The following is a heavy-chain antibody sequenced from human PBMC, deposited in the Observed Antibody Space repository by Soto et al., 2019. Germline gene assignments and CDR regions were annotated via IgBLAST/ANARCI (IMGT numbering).Heavy chain of an antibody. CDR1: GFAVSANY. CDR2: IYTDGTT. J-gene: IGHJ6*02. D-gene: IGHD4-4*01. CDR3: CGDYSNRIYYYYYGMDG. Sequence: GGSLRLSCAASGFAVSANYVSWVRQAPGKGLEWVSLIYTDGTTYYADSVKGRFTFSRDNSKNSLYLQMNSLKTEDTAVYYCCGDYSNRIYYYYYGMDGWGQGTTVTVSS. V-gene: IGHV3-53*01.